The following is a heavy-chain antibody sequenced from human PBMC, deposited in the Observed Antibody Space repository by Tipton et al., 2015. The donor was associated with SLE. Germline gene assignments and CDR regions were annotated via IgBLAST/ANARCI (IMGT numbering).Heavy chain of an antibody. J-gene: IGHJ4*02. D-gene: IGHD1-1*01. Sequence: TLSLTCTVSGGPLNHGGYYWNYIRQHPGEGLEWIGEINHSGSTNHNPSLKSRVTISVDTSKNQLSLKLSAVTAADTAVYYCARALWKGGDYWGQGTLVTVSS. V-gene: IGHV4-34*01. CDR2: INHSGST. CDR1: GGPLNHGGYY. CDR3: ARALWKGGDY.